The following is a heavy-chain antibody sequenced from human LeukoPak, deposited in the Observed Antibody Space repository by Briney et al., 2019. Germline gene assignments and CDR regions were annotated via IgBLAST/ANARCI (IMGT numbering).Heavy chain of an antibody. J-gene: IGHJ4*02. CDR3: ARDEVGALQNDY. CDR1: GGTFSSYA. CDR2: IIPIFGTA. D-gene: IGHD1-26*01. Sequence: SVKVSCKASGGTFSSYAISWVRQAPGQGLEWMGRIIPIFGTANYAQKFQGRVTITTDESTSTAYMELSSLRSEGTDVYYCARDEVGALQNDYWGQGTLVTVSS. V-gene: IGHV1-69*05.